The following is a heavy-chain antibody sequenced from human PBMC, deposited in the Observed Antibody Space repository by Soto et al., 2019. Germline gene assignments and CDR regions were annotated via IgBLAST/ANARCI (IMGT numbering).Heavy chain of an antibody. CDR2: IYYNGDT. Sequence: PSETLSLTCTVSGGSISAAAYSWSWIRQLPGKGLEWIGYIYYNGDTYYNPSLERRVTISLDTSKNQFSLELTSVTAADTAVYYCARETGYYGGYNWFDPWGQGTLVTVSS. CDR3: ARETGYYGGYNWFDP. J-gene: IGHJ5*02. D-gene: IGHD3-3*01. CDR1: GGSISAAAYS. V-gene: IGHV4-31*03.